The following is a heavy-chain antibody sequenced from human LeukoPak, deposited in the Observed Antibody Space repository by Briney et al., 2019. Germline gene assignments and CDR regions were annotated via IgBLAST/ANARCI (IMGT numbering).Heavy chain of an antibody. D-gene: IGHD1-26*01. CDR2: IYYSGST. CDR3: ASPSSGSYWGDFDY. V-gene: IGHV4-31*03. J-gene: IGHJ4*02. Sequence: SETLSLTCTVSGGSISSGGYYWSWIRQHPGKGLEWIGYIYYSGSTYYNPSLKSRVTISVDTSKNQFSLKLSSVTAADTAVYYCASPSSGSYWGDFDYWGQGTLVTVSS. CDR1: GGSISSGGYY.